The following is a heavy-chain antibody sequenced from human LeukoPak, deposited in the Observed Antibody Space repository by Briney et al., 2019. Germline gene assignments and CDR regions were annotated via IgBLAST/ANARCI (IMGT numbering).Heavy chain of an antibody. J-gene: IGHJ4*02. V-gene: IGHV4-59*08. CDR1: GGSISSYY. CDR2: IYYSGST. CDR3: ARADIWSGYCFDY. Sequence: SETLSLTCTVSGGSISSYYWSWIRQPPGKGLEWIGYIYYSGSTDYNPSLKSRVTISVDTSKNQFSLKLSSVTAADTAVYYCARADIWSGYCFDYWGQGTLVTVSS. D-gene: IGHD3-3*01.